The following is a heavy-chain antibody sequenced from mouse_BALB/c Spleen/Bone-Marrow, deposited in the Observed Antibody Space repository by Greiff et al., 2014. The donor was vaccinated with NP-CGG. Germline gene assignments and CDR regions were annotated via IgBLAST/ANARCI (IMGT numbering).Heavy chain of an antibody. J-gene: IGHJ1*01. CDR1: GFTFTDYY. V-gene: IGHV7-3*02. D-gene: IGHD1-1*02. CDR3: AREYGYFDV. Sequence: VQLQQSGGGLVQPGGSLRLSCATSGFTFTDYYMSWVRQPPGKALEWLGFIRNKASGYTTDYSASVKGRFTISRDNSQSILYLQMSTLRAEDSATYYCAREYGYFDVWGAGTTVTVSS. CDR2: IRNKASGYTT.